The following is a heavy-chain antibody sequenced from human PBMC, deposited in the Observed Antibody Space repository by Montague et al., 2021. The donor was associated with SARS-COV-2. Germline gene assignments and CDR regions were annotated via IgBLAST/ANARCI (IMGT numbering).Heavy chain of an antibody. V-gene: IGHV4-39*01. J-gene: IGHJ5*02. D-gene: IGHD2-2*01. CDR1: GGSISSSSYY. Sequence: SKTLSLTCTVSGGSISSSSYYWGWIRQPPGKGLEWIGSIYYSGSTYYNPSLKSRVAISVDTSKNQFSLKLSSVTAADTAVYYCARHLVYCSSTSCYEGRFDPWGQGTLVTVSS. CDR3: ARHLVYCSSTSCYEGRFDP. CDR2: IYYSGST.